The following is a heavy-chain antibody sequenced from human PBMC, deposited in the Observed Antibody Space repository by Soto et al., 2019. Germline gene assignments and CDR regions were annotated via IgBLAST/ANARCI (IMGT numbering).Heavy chain of an antibody. CDR2: ISYDGSNK. J-gene: IGHJ4*02. V-gene: IGHV3-30*04. CDR3: ARDDNRNFYFDY. D-gene: IGHD1-7*01. Sequence: GGSLRLSCAASGFTFSGYAMHWVRQAPGKGLEWVAGISYDGSNKCYADSVKVRFTISRYKSKNTLYLQMNSLRAEDAAVYSCARDDNRNFYFDYWCQGTLVTVSS. CDR1: GFTFSGYA.